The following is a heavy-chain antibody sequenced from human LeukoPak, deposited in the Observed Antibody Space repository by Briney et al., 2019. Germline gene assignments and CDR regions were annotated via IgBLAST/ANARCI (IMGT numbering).Heavy chain of an antibody. CDR3: AKDKFGGGIKTGTFDY. CDR2: IRYDGSNK. V-gene: IGHV3-30*02. Sequence: GGSLRLSCAASGFTFSSYGMHWVRQAPGKGLEWVAFIRYDGSNKYYADSVKGRFTISRDNSKNTLYLQMNSLRTEDTALYYCAKDKFGGGIKTGTFDYWGQGTLVTVSS. J-gene: IGHJ4*02. CDR1: GFTFSSYG. D-gene: IGHD3-16*01.